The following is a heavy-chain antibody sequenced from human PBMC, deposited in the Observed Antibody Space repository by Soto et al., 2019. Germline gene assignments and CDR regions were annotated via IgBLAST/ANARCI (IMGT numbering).Heavy chain of an antibody. V-gene: IGHV4-4*02. CDR1: GGSISSSNW. CDR3: ARDRYSNYDPHYFDY. CDR2: IYHSGST. D-gene: IGHD4-4*01. Sequence: KPSETLSLTCAVSGGSISSSNWWSWVRQPPGKGLEWIGEIYHSGSTNYNPSLKSRVTISVDKSKNQFSLKLSSVTAADTAVYYCARDRYSNYDPHYFDYWGQGTLVTVSS. J-gene: IGHJ4*02.